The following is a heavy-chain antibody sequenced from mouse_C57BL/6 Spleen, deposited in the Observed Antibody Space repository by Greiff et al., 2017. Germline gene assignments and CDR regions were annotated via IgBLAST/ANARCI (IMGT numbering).Heavy chain of an antibody. CDR2: INPNNGGT. J-gene: IGHJ2*01. V-gene: IGHV1-22*01. D-gene: IGHD1-1*01. CDR1: GYTFTDYN. CDR3: AREEDYYGSSSLFDY. Sequence: VQLQQSGPELVKPGASVKMSCKASGYTFTDYNMHWVKQSHGKSLEWIGYINPNNGGTSYNQKFKGKATLNVNKSSSTAYMELRSLTSEDSAVYYCAREEDYYGSSSLFDYWGQGTTLTVSS.